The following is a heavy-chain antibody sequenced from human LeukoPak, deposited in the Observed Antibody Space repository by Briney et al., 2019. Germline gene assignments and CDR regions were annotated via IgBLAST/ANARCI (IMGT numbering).Heavy chain of an antibody. CDR2: ISSDGGDK. J-gene: IGHJ4*02. CDR1: GFTFTRYG. V-gene: IGHV3-30*18. CDR3: AKDWEVGSANYYFDY. Sequence: GTSLRLSCAASGFTFTRYGMHWDRQAPGKGLEWVAVISSDGGDKHYADSVKGRFTISRDNSKNTLFLQMNSLRAEEAAVYYCAKDWEVGSANYYFDYWGQGTLVTVSS. D-gene: IGHD1-26*01.